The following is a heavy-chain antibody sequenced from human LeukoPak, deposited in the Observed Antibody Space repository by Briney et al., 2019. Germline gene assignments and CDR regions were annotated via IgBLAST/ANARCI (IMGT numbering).Heavy chain of an antibody. CDR2: ISSSVSTI. Sequence: GGSLRLSCAASAFTFSSYERNWVRQAPGKGREWGSYISSSVSTIDYADSVKGRFTISRDNAKNSLYLQMNSLRAEDTAVYYCAELGITMIGGVWGKGTTVTISS. D-gene: IGHD3-10*02. CDR3: AELGITMIGGV. CDR1: AFTFSSYE. J-gene: IGHJ6*04. V-gene: IGHV3-48*03.